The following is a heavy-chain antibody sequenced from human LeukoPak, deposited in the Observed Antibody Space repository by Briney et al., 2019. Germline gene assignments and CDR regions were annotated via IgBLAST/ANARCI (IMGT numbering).Heavy chain of an antibody. CDR2: IYYSGST. V-gene: IGHV4-59*01. CDR1: GGSTSSYY. Sequence: PSETLSLTCTVSGGSTSSYYWSWIRQPPGKGLEWIGYIYYSGSTNYNPSLKSRVTISVDTSKNQFSLKLSSVTAADTAVYYCARVRPDGYCSGGSCQSSAFDIWGQGTMVTVSS. J-gene: IGHJ3*02. CDR3: ARVRPDGYCSGGSCQSSAFDI. D-gene: IGHD2-15*01.